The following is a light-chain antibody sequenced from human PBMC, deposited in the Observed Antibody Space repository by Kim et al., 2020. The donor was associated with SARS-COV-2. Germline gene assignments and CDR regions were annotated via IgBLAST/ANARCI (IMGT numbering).Light chain of an antibody. Sequence: ASVGYTVTFTCRSSENINKCLVCYQQKPGKAPKVLFYIASSLESGVPSRFCGSGSGTEFSLTISGLQPDDFSTYYCQKDNAFPLTFGGRTKVDIK. V-gene: IGKV1-5*03. CDR3: QKDNAFPLT. J-gene: IGKJ4*01. CDR2: IAS. CDR1: ENINKC.